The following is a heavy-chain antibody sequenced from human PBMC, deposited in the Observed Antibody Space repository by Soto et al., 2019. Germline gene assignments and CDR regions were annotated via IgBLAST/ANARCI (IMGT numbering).Heavy chain of an antibody. CDR1: GFTFSSYA. J-gene: IGHJ4*02. V-gene: IGHV3-30-3*01. CDR2: ISYDGSNK. CDR3: AREGFRYYFDY. Sequence: PGGSLRLSCAASGFTFSSYAMHWVRQAPGKGLEWVAVISYDGSNKYYADSVKGRFTISGDNSKNTLYLQMNSLRAEDTAVYYCAREGFRYYFDYWGQGTLVTVSS.